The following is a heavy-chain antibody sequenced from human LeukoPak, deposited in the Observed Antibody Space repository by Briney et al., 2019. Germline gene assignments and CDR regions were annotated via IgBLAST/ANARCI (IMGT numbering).Heavy chain of an antibody. J-gene: IGHJ3*02. CDR2: IYTSGST. Sequence: PSETLSLTCTVSGGSISSYYWSWIRQPPGKGLEWIGRIYTSGSTNYNPSLKSRVTISVDTSKNQFSLRLSSVTAADTAVYYCARDLRNYDSSGYYYITDAFDIWGQGTMVTVSS. D-gene: IGHD3-22*01. CDR1: GGSISSYY. V-gene: IGHV4-4*08. CDR3: ARDLRNYDSSGYYYITDAFDI.